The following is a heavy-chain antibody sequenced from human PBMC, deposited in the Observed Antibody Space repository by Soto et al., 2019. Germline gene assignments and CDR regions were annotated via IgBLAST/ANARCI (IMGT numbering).Heavy chain of an antibody. Sequence: GGSLRLSCTASGFTFGDYAMSWFRQAPGKGLEWVGFIRSKAYGGTTEYAASVKSRFTILREDPKSRAYLQMNRLKTEDRAVYYCTRVPEASCSGGSCYSVLSRTGSNDAFDIWGQGTMVTVSS. J-gene: IGHJ3*02. CDR3: TRVPEASCSGGSCYSVLSRTGSNDAFDI. D-gene: IGHD2-15*01. V-gene: IGHV3-49*03. CDR1: GFTFGDYA. CDR2: IRSKAYGGTT.